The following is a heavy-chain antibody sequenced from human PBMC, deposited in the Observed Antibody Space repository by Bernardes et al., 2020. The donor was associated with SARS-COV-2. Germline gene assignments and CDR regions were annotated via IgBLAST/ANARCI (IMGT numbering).Heavy chain of an antibody. D-gene: IGHD6-13*01. CDR1: GFTVSTNY. J-gene: IGHJ4*02. CDR3: VRDYPDPAD. V-gene: IGHV3-66*01. CDR2: IYPGGNT. Sequence: GGSLRLCCAASGFTVSTNYMSWVRQAPGKGPEWVSVIYPGGNTYSADSLKGRFSISRDNSKNTMFLQMNRLTTEDTAVYYCVRDYPDPADWGQGTLVTVSS.